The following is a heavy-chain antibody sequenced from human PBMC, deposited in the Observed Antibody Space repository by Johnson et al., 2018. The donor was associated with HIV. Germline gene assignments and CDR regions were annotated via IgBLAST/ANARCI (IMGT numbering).Heavy chain of an antibody. Sequence: VQLVESGGGVVRPGGSLRLSCSASGFTFSSYAMSWVRQAPGKGLEWVSGINWNGGSTGYADPVKGRFTISRDNAKKSLYLQMNSLRAEDTALYYCARAKTFCGGDCYSNAFDNWGQGTMVTVSS. V-gene: IGHV3-20*04. D-gene: IGHD2-21*02. J-gene: IGHJ3*02. CDR2: INWNGGST. CDR3: ARAKTFCGGDCYSNAFDN. CDR1: GFTFSSYA.